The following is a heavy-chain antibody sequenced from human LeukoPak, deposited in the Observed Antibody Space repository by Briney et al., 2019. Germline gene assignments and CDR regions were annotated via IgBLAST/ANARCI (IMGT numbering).Heavy chain of an antibody. D-gene: IGHD6-13*01. V-gene: IGHV1-2*02. Sequence: RASVKVSCKASGYTFTGYYMHWVRQAPGQGLEWMGWINPNSGGTNYAQKFQGRVTMTRDTSISTAYMELSRLRSDDTAVYYCAREPGTATAGRDSGNFDYWGQGTLVTVSS. J-gene: IGHJ4*02. CDR3: AREPGTATAGRDSGNFDY. CDR1: GYTFTGYY. CDR2: INPNSGGT.